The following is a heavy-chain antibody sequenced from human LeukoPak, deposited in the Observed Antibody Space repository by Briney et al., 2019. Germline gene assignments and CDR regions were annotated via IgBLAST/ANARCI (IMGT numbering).Heavy chain of an antibody. CDR3: AKIAAAGLNFDY. J-gene: IGHJ4*02. CDR2: ISGSGGST. V-gene: IGHV3-23*01. D-gene: IGHD6-13*01. Sequence: GGSLRLSCAASGFTVSSNYMSWVRQAPGKGLEWVSAISGSGGSTYYADSVKGRFTISRDNSKNTLYLQMNSLRAEDTAVYYCAKIAAAGLNFDYWGQGTLVTVSS. CDR1: GFTVSSNY.